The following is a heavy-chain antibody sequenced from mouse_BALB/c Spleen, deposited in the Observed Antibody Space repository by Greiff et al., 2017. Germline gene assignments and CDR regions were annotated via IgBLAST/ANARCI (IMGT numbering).Heavy chain of an antibody. V-gene: IGHV14-4*02. Sequence: EVQLQQSGAELVRSGASVKLSCTASGFNITDYYMHWVKQRPEQGLEWIGWIDPENGDTEYAPKFQGKATMTADTSSNTAYLQLSSLTSEDTAVYYCNARRAWFAYWGQGTLVTVSA. J-gene: IGHJ3*01. CDR2: IDPENGDT. CDR1: GFNITDYY. CDR3: NARRAWFAY.